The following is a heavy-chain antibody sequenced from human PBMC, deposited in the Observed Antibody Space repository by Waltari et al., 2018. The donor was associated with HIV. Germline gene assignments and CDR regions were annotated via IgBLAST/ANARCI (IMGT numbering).Heavy chain of an antibody. V-gene: IGHV1-3*01. CDR1: GYTFTSYA. Sequence: QVQLVQSGAEVKKPGASVKVSCKASGYTFTSYAMHWVRQAPGQRLEWMGWINAGNGNTKYSQKFQGRVTITRDTSASTAYMELSSLRSEDTAVYYCARAFAWLAAGDYWGQGTLVTVSS. D-gene: IGHD2-15*01. CDR2: INAGNGNT. J-gene: IGHJ4*02. CDR3: ARAFAWLAAGDY.